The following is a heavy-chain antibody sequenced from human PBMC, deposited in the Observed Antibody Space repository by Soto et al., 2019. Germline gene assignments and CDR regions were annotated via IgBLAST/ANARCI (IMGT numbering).Heavy chain of an antibody. V-gene: IGHV4-34*01. Sequence: SETLSLTCAVYGGSFSGYYWSWIRQPPGKGLEWIGEINHSGSTNYNPSLKSRVTISVDTSKNQFSLKLSSVTAADTAVYYCARNGIHTVKNAFDIWGQGTMVTVSS. CDR2: INHSGST. D-gene: IGHD4-17*01. CDR3: ARNGIHTVKNAFDI. J-gene: IGHJ3*02. CDR1: GGSFSGYY.